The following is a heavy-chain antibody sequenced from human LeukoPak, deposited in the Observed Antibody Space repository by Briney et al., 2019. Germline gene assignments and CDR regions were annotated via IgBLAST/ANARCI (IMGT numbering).Heavy chain of an antibody. D-gene: IGHD1-26*01. V-gene: IGHV3-74*01. J-gene: IGHJ5*02. CDR3: AREVQSGSYRDDH. CDR1: GFTFSRHW. Sequence: GESLRLSCAASGFTFSRHWMHWIRQAPGKGLVWVSRINSEGSSTSYADSVKGRFNISRDNAKNTLYLQMNSLRVEDTGVYYCAREVQSGSYRDDHWGQGTLVTVSS. CDR2: INSEGSST.